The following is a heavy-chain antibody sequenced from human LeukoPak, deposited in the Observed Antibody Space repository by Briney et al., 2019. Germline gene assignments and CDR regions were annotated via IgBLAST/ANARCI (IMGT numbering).Heavy chain of an antibody. CDR2: IGPHSTFT. D-gene: IGHD2/OR15-2a*01. CDR1: GFTYTDHY. Sequence: ASVKVSCKSSGFTYTDHYIHWVRQGPGQGLEWMGYIGPHSTFTSSPQEFQGRVTMTRDASMSTAYMELTRLTSDDTAVYYCVREGEGPLSKDFDYWGQGTLVTVSS. V-gene: IGHV1-2*02. J-gene: IGHJ4*02. CDR3: VREGEGPLSKDFDY.